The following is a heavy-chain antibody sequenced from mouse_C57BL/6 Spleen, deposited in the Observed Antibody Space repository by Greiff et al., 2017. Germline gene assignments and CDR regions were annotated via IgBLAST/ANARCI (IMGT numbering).Heavy chain of an antibody. CDR1: GYAFSRYW. V-gene: IGHV1-80*01. J-gene: IGHJ2*01. CDR2: IYPGDGDT. D-gene: IGHD1-1*01. Sequence: QVQLKESGAELVKPGASVKISCKASGYAFSRYWMNWVKQRPGKGLEWIGQIYPGDGDTNYNGKFKGKATLTADKSSSTAYMQLSSLTSEDAAVYFCARDYGSSYGYFDYGGEGTTLAVSS. CDR3: ARDYGSSYGYFDY.